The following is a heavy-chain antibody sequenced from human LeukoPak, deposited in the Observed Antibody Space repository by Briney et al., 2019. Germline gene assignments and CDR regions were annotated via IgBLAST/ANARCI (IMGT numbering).Heavy chain of an antibody. CDR2: INHSGST. V-gene: IGHV4-34*01. CDR3: ASKARGRYYDSSGYFY. J-gene: IGHJ4*02. Sequence: KPSETLSLTCAVYGGSFSGYYWSWIRQPPGKGLEWIGEINHSGSTNYNPSLKSRVTISVDTSKNQFSLKLSSATAADTAVYYCASKARGRYYDSSGYFYWGQGTLVTVSS. CDR1: GGSFSGYY. D-gene: IGHD3-22*01.